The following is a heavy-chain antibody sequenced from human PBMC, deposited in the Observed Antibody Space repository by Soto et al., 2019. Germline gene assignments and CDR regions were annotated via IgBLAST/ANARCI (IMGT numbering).Heavy chain of an antibody. V-gene: IGHV1-8*01. J-gene: IGHJ5*02. CDR1: GYSFINND. Sequence: SVEVSLKASGYSFINNDISWVRQSTGQGLEWMGWMNPNSGNGGYAQKFQGRVTMTRDTSTSTAYMELSSLASDDTAIYYCARMATSGTLNWFDPWGQGTLVTVSS. CDR3: ARMATSGTLNWFDP. CDR2: MNPNSGNG.